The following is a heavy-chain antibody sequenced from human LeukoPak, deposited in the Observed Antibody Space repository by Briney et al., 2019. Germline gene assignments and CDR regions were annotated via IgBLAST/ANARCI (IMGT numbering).Heavy chain of an antibody. CDR1: GFTFSNYA. J-gene: IGHJ6*03. V-gene: IGHV3-23*01. CDR3: AKDKFGSGSYPTYYYMDV. D-gene: IGHD3-10*01. CDR2: ISGSGGST. Sequence: GGSLRLSCAASGFTFSNYAMSWVRQAPGKGLEWVSAISGSGGSTYYADSVKGRFTISRDNSKNTLYLQMNSLRAEDTAVYYCAKDKFGSGSYPTYYYMDVWGKGTTVTVSS.